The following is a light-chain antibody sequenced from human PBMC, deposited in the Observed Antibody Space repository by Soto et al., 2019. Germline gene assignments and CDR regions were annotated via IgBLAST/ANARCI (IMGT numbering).Light chain of an antibody. Sequence: EIVLTQSPATLSLSPGERATLSCRASQSVSSDVAWYQQKPGQAPRFLIYDASNRATGIPARFSGSGSGTDFTLTISSLEPEDFAVYYCQQRSNWPPITFGQGTRLEIK. J-gene: IGKJ5*01. CDR2: DAS. CDR1: QSVSSD. V-gene: IGKV3-11*01. CDR3: QQRSNWPPIT.